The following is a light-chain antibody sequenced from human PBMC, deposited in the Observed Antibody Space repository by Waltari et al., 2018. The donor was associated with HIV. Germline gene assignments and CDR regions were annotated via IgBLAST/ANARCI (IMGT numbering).Light chain of an antibody. Sequence: QSALTQPASVSGSPGQSITISCPGTSSDVGSYNLVSWYQQHPGKAPKLMIYEVSKRPSGVSNRFSGSKSGNTASLTISGLQAEDEADYYCCSYAGSSTLEVFGGGTKLTVL. V-gene: IGLV2-23*02. CDR2: EVS. J-gene: IGLJ2*01. CDR3: CSYAGSSTLEV. CDR1: SSDVGSYNL.